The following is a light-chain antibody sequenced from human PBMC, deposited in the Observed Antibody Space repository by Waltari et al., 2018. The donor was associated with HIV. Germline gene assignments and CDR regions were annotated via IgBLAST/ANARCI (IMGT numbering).Light chain of an antibody. CDR3: ASYTADDTVL. Sequence: SDLTQPASVSGFLGQSITISCTGRAMHFGLYNFISWYQQQPGKVPKLLRYEVDPRASGIPGRFSGSKSGNTASLTITGLQIEDEGLYYCASYTADDTVLFGGGTTVTVL. CDR2: EVD. CDR1: AMHFGLYNF. V-gene: IGLV2-14*01. J-gene: IGLJ2*01.